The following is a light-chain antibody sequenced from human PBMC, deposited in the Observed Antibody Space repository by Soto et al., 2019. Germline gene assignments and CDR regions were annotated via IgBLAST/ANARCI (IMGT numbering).Light chain of an antibody. CDR1: QSVSSSD. Sequence: EIVVTQSPGTLSLSPGERATLSCRASQSVSSSDLAWYQQKPGEAPRLLIYGASSRPTGIPDRFSGRGSGTDFTLTIRRLEPEDFGVYCCQQYGSCPQTLCGGAKVDTK. CDR2: GAS. V-gene: IGKV3-20*01. J-gene: IGKJ4*01. CDR3: QQYGSCPQT.